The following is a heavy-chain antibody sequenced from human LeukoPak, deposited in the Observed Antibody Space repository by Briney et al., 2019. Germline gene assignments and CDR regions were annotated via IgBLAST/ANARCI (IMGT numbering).Heavy chain of an antibody. CDR3: AHATDDILTGYYLDY. V-gene: IGHV3-53*01. D-gene: IGHD3-9*01. J-gene: IGHJ4*02. Sequence: GGSLRLCCAASGFTVSSNYMSWGRQAPGKGLEWVSVIYSGGSTYYADSVKGRFTISRDNSKNTLYLQMNSLRAEDTAVYYCAHATDDILTGYYLDYWGQGTLVTVSS. CDR2: IYSGGST. CDR1: GFTVSSNY.